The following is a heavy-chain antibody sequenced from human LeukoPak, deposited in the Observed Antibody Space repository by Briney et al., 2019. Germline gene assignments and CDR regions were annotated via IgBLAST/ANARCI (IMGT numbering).Heavy chain of an antibody. CDR2: IYYSGST. D-gene: IGHD6-13*01. Sequence: SETLSLTCTVSGGSISSYYWSWIWQPPGKGLEWIGYIYYSGSTNYNPSLKSRVTISVDTSKNQFSLKLSSVTAADTAVYYCARYSSSYYFDYWGQGTLVTVSS. CDR1: GGSISSYY. J-gene: IGHJ4*02. CDR3: ARYSSSYYFDY. V-gene: IGHV4-59*08.